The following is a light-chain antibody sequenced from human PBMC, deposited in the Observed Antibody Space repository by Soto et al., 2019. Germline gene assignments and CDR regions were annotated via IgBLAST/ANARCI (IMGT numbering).Light chain of an antibody. CDR3: QQFGSSPLT. CDR2: GAS. CDR1: QSVSSSY. Sequence: IVLKQSPGTLSLSPGERATVSCRASQSVSSSYLAWYQQKPGQAPRLLIYGASSRATGIPDRFSGSGSGTDFTLTISRLEPEDFAVYYCQQFGSSPLTFGGGTKVDIK. J-gene: IGKJ4*01. V-gene: IGKV3-20*01.